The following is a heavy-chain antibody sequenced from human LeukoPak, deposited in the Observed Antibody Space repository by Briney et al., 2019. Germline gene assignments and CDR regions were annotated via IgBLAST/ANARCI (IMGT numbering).Heavy chain of an antibody. D-gene: IGHD3-10*01. Sequence: PSETLSLTCTVSGGSISGYYWSWIRQPAGKGLEWIGRIYTSGSTNYNPSLKSRVTMSVDTSKNQFSLKLSSVTAADTAVYYCARTGVTMVRGADDAFDIWGQGTMVTVSS. CDR2: IYTSGST. V-gene: IGHV4-4*07. J-gene: IGHJ3*02. CDR1: GGSISGYY. CDR3: ARTGVTMVRGADDAFDI.